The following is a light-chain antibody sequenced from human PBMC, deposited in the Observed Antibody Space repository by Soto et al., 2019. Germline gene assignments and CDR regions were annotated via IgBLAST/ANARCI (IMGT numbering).Light chain of an antibody. V-gene: IGLV2-14*01. CDR3: CSSTVSGTYV. CDR1: SSDLAIYNC. CDR2: AVS. J-gene: IGLJ1*01. Sequence: QHALTQPASVSGSPGQSITISCTGTSSDLAIYNCVSWYQQQPGKAPKLMIYAVSNRPSGVSNRFSGSKSGNTATLTISGLQAEDEADYYCCSSTVSGTYVFGTGTKVTVL.